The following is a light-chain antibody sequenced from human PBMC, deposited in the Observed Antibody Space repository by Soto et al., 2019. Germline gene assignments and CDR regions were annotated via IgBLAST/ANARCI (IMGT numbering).Light chain of an antibody. CDR3: CSYAGSYTGV. CDR2: GVS. CDR1: SSDVGGYNY. Sequence: QSALTQPRSVSGSPGQSVTISCTGTSSDVGGYNYVSWYQHHPGKAPKLMIYGVSKRPSGVPDRFSGSKSGNTASLTISGLQAEDEADYSCCSYAGSYTGVFGGGTKLTVL. J-gene: IGLJ3*02. V-gene: IGLV2-11*01.